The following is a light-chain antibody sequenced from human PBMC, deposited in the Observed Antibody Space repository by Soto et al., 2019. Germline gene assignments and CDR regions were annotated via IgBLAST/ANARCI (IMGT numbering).Light chain of an antibody. J-gene: IGLJ3*02. CDR3: QSYASSMSRSV. CDR2: DIS. CDR1: SFNVGAGDD. Sequence: QSVLTQPASVSGSPGQRITISCTGSSFNVGAGDDVYWYHQLPGTAPKLIIYDISNRPSGVSNRFSGSKSGNPASLAITGLQAEDEADYYCQSYASSMSRSVFGKGTKLTVL. V-gene: IGLV1-40*01.